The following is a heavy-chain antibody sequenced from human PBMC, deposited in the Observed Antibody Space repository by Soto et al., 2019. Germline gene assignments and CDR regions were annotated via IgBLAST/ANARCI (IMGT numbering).Heavy chain of an antibody. J-gene: IGHJ6*02. CDR2: IDSSSKTI. CDR1: GFTFSRYS. Sequence: EVQLVESGGGLVQPGGSLRVSCAASGFTFSRYSMNWVRQAPGKGLEWLSYIDSSSKTIYYADSVKGRFTISRDNAKNSLYLQMNSLRAEDTAVYYCARDCSSTSCYVYYYYYGMDVWGQGTTVTVSS. D-gene: IGHD2-2*01. CDR3: ARDCSSTSCYVYYYYYGMDV. V-gene: IGHV3-48*04.